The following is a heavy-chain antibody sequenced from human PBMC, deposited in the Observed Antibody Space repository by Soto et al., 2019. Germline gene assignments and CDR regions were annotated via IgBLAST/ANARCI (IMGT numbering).Heavy chain of an antibody. Sequence: XGSLILSFAASGFTFSSYGMNWVRQAPGKGLEWVSSISSSSSYIYYADSVKGRFTISRDNAKNSLYLQMNSLRAEDTAVYYCARDENSYDSSGSQFDDWGQGTLVTVSS. V-gene: IGHV3-21*01. J-gene: IGHJ4*02. D-gene: IGHD3-22*01. CDR3: ARDENSYDSSGSQFDD. CDR2: ISSSSSYI. CDR1: GFTFSSYG.